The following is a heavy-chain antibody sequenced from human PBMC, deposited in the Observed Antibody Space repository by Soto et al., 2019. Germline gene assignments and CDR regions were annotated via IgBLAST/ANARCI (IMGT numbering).Heavy chain of an antibody. D-gene: IGHD3-16*01. V-gene: IGHV4-61*01. CDR2: GSYSGTT. J-gene: IGHJ4*02. CDR1: GVSVSSGSFY. Sequence: QVQLQESGPGLVKPSETLSLTCTVSGVSVSSGSFYWAWIRQPPGKGLEWIGFGSYSGTTNYKPSLKSRVTISVDTSRSQISLKVSSLTAADTAVYYCARGATLTQYDYWGQGTLVTVSS. CDR3: ARGATLTQYDY.